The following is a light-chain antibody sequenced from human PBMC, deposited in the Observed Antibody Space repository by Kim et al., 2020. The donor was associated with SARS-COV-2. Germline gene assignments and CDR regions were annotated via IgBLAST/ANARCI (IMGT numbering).Light chain of an antibody. CDR3: DSRDDSVNNVV. Sequence: LRSTITCCGRSTTIGSNHVNWYQQHPGPGPTPHLYSNNHRPSAAPVRFSGSSSGSSASLSISGLQSEAEADYYCDSRDDSVNNVVFGTGTQLTVL. CDR2: SNN. V-gene: IGLV1-44*01. J-gene: IGLJ2*01. CDR1: STTIGSNH.